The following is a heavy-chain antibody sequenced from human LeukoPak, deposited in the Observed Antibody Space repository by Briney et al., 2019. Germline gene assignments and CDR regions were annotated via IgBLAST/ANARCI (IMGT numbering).Heavy chain of an antibody. CDR3: AKGSTSWTIDY. J-gene: IGHJ4*02. CDR2: ISYDGSDK. CDR1: GFTFSSYG. D-gene: IGHD2-2*01. Sequence: GGSLRLSCAASGFTFSSYGMHWVRQAPGKGLEWVAVISYDGSDKYYADSVKGRFTISRDTSKNTLYLQMNSLRAEDTAVYYCAKGSTSWTIDYRGQGTLVTVSS. V-gene: IGHV3-30*18.